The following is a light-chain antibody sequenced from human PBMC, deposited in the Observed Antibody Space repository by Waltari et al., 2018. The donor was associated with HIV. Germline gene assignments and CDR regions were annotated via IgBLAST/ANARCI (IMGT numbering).Light chain of an antibody. J-gene: IGLJ2*01. CDR1: SSDVGGYNY. CDR3: SSYTSSSTLE. Sequence: QSALTQPASVSGAPGQSITISCTGNSSDVGGYNYVSWYPKHPGEAPTSMIYDGRNRPSGVSTRFSGSKPGNTASLTISGLQAEDEAYYYCSSYTSSSTLEFGGGTKLTVL. V-gene: IGLV2-14*03. CDR2: DGR.